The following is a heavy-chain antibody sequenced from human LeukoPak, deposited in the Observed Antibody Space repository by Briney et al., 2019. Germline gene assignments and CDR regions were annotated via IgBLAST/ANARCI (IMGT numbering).Heavy chain of an antibody. CDR2: ISGNNGNT. CDR3: ARAVDFWSGYYNWFDP. CDR1: GYTFTTYA. V-gene: IGHV1-18*01. D-gene: IGHD3-3*01. Sequence: ASVKVSCKASGYTFTTYAITWVRQAPGQGLEWMGWISGNNGNTNYAQKFQGRVTMTTDTSTSTAYVDLRSLKSDDTAVYYCARAVDFWSGYYNWFDPWGQGTLVAVSS. J-gene: IGHJ5*02.